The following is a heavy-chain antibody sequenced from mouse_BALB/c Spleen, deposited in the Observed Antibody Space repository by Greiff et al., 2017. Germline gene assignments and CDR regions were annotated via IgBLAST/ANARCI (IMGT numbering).Heavy chain of an antibody. Sequence: EVKLMESGAELVKPGASVKLSCTASGFNIKDTYMHWVKQRPEQGLEWIGRIDPANGNTKYDPKFQGKATITADTSSNTAYLQLSSLTSEDTAVYYCASFLDYWGQGTTLTVSS. CDR2: IDPANGNT. V-gene: IGHV14-3*02. CDR1: GFNIKDTY. J-gene: IGHJ2*01. CDR3: ASFLDY.